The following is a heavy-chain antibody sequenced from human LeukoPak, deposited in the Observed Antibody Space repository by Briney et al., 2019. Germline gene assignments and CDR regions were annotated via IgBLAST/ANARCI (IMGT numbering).Heavy chain of an antibody. J-gene: IGHJ4*02. Sequence: GGSLRLSCAASGFTFSSYAMHWVRQAPGKGLEGVAVISYDGSNKNYADSVKGRFTISRDNSKNTLYLQMNSLRAEDTAVYYCAKERRTRARVVTPVSVGYWGQGTLVTVSS. CDR2: ISYDGSNK. CDR3: AKERRTRARVVTPVSVGY. CDR1: GFTFSSYA. V-gene: IGHV3-30*04. D-gene: IGHD4-23*01.